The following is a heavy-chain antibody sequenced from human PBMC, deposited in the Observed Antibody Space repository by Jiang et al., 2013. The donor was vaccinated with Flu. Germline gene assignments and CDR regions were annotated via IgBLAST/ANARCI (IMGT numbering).Heavy chain of an antibody. V-gene: IGHV3-23*01. Sequence: SSGGDDAYYAESVKGRFTISKDNSKNKLYLQMNSLRADDTAIYFCAKEMRSLGFPVFDSWGQG. CDR2: SSGGDDA. CDR3: AKEMRSLGFPVFDS. J-gene: IGHJ4*02. D-gene: IGHD1-26*01.